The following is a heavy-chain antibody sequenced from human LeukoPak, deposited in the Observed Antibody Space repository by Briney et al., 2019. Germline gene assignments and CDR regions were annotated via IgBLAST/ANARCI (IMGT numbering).Heavy chain of an antibody. CDR3: ARSSALEGGYSIDY. D-gene: IGHD4-11*01. Sequence: PGGTLRLSCAPSGFTFSRHGMHWVRQAPGKGLEWVAIISNDGSRKYYAHSVEGRFTISRDNSKNTLYLQMDSLRAEDTAVYYCARSSALEGGYSIDYWGQGTLVTVSS. CDR1: GFTFSRHG. CDR2: ISNDGSRK. J-gene: IGHJ4*02. V-gene: IGHV3-30*03.